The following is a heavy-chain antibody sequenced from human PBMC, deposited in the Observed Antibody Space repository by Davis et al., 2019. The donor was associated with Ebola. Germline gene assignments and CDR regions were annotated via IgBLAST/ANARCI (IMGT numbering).Heavy chain of an antibody. CDR1: GFTFSSYS. Sequence: GESLKISCAASGFTFSSYSMNRVRQAPGKGLEWVSSISSSSSYIYYADSVKGRFTISRDNAKNSLYLQMNSLRAEDTAVYYCARGREEIAVAGTDYWGQGTLVTVSS. D-gene: IGHD6-19*01. V-gene: IGHV3-21*01. CDR3: ARGREEIAVAGTDY. J-gene: IGHJ4*02. CDR2: ISSSSSYI.